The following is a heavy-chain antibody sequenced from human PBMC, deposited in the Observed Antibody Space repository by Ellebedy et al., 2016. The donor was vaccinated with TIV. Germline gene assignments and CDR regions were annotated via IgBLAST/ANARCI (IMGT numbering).Heavy chain of an antibody. Sequence: GESLKISXAASGFTFSSYGLHWVRQAPGKGLEWVAVISYDGSNKYYADSVKGRFTISRDNSKNTLYLQMNSLRAEDTAVYYCAKETYYYDSSGYSPFDYWGQGTLVTVSS. CDR3: AKETYYYDSSGYSPFDY. V-gene: IGHV3-30*18. CDR1: GFTFSSYG. CDR2: ISYDGSNK. D-gene: IGHD3-22*01. J-gene: IGHJ4*02.